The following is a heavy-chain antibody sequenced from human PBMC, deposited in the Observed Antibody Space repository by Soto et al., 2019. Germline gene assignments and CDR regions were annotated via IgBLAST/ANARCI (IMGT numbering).Heavy chain of an antibody. Sequence: QVQLVQSGAEVKRPGSSVKVSCKASGDTFNFYSINWVRQAPGLGLEWMGRVNPIVRMSNYAQKFQGRVTMTADQSTRTAYMELSRLRSEDTAIYYCASSYGSGYRAFDFWGEGALVTVSS. J-gene: IGHJ4*02. V-gene: IGHV1-69*02. CDR3: ASSYGSGYRAFDF. CDR2: VNPIVRMS. D-gene: IGHD3-10*01. CDR1: GDTFNFYS.